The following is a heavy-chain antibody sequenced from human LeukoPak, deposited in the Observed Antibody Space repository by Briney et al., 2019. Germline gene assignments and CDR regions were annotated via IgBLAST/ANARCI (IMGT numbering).Heavy chain of an antibody. CDR3: ANTRRVVAAHIDY. J-gene: IGHJ4*02. Sequence: QTGGSLRLSCAASGFTFSSYAMSWVRQAPGKGLEWVSAISGSGGSTYYADSVKGRFTISRDNSKNTLYLQMNSLRAEDTAVYYCANTRRVVAAHIDYWGQGTLVTVSS. CDR1: GFTFSSYA. CDR2: ISGSGGST. V-gene: IGHV3-23*01. D-gene: IGHD2-15*01.